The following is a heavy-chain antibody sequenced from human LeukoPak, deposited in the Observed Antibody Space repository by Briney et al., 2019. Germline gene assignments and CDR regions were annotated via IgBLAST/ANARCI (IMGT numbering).Heavy chain of an antibody. CDR2: IYYSGST. J-gene: IGHJ3*02. V-gene: IGHV4-31*03. D-gene: IGHD5-18*01. Sequence: PSQTLSLTCTVSGGSISSGGSYWSWIRQHPGKGLEWIGYIYYSGSTYYNPSLKSRVTISVDTSKKQFSLKLSSVTAADTAVYYCARDTAMVKGGAFDIWGQGTMVTVSS. CDR1: GGSISSGGSY. CDR3: ARDTAMVKGGAFDI.